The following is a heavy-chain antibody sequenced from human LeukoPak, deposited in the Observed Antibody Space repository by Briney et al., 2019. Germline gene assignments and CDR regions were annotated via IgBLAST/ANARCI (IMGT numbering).Heavy chain of an antibody. CDR1: GFTFSSYS. D-gene: IGHD2-8*01. V-gene: IGHV3-21*01. J-gene: IGHJ3*02. CDR3: ARVAVSDAFDI. Sequence: GGSLRLSCAASGFTFSSYSMNWVRQAPGKGLEWVSSISSSSSYIYYADSVKGRFTISRDNAKNSLYLQMNSLRAEDTAVYYCARVAVSDAFDIWGQGTMVTVSS. CDR2: ISSSSSYI.